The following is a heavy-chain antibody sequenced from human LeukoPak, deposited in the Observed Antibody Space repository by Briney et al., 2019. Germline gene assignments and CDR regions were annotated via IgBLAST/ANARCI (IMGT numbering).Heavy chain of an antibody. CDR2: ITGSGGDT. J-gene: IGHJ4*02. CDR3: AKINEAIN. Sequence: GGSLRLSCAASGFTFSSYAMSWVRQAPGKGLEWVSGITGSGGDTYYADSVKGRFTISRDNSKNTLYLQMNSLRAEDSAVYYCAKINEAINWGQGTLVTVSS. D-gene: IGHD1-1*01. CDR1: GFTFSSYA. V-gene: IGHV3-23*01.